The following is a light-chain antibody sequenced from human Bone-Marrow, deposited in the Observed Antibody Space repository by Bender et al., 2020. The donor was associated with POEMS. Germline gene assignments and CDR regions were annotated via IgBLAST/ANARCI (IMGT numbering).Light chain of an antibody. J-gene: IGLJ1*01. CDR2: DVT. Sequence: QSALTQPRSVSGSPGQSVTISCTGTSSDVGGYNSVSWYQQHPGKAPQLLIYDVTKRPSGVPDRFSGSKSGNTASLTISGLQAEDEADYYCSSYTTTSTYVFGTGTKVTVL. CDR1: SSDVGGYNS. V-gene: IGLV2-11*01. CDR3: SSYTTTSTYV.